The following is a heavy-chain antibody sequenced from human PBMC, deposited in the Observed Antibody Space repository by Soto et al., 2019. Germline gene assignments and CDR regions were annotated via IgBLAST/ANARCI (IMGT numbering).Heavy chain of an antibody. D-gene: IGHD5-12*01. Sequence: QVQLVQSGAEVRKPGASVKLSCKASGYTLTNYAITSVRRAPGQGLEWMGWINVYNYDINYAQRLKDRVSMTTDTSTNTAYMELRSLRSDDTAVYYCVSDSLGGPLVATIPLDLWGQGTLVTVSS. CDR3: VSDSLGGPLVATIPLDL. CDR1: GYTLTNYA. CDR2: INVYNYDI. J-gene: IGHJ4*02. V-gene: IGHV1-18*04.